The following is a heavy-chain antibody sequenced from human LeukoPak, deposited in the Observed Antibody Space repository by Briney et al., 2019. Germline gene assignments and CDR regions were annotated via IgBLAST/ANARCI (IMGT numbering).Heavy chain of an antibody. CDR3: AKGNRANGAYFFDY. V-gene: IGHV3-30*18. J-gene: IGHJ4*02. Sequence: GGSLRLSCAASGFTFSSYGMHWVRQAPGKGLEWVAVISYDGSNKYYADSVKGRFTISRDNSKNTLYLQMNSLRAEDTAVYFCAKGNRANGAYFFDYWGQGTLVTVSS. D-gene: IGHD2-8*01. CDR1: GFTFSSYG. CDR2: ISYDGSNK.